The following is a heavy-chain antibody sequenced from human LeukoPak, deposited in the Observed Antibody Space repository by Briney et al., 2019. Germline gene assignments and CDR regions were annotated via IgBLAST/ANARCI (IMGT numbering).Heavy chain of an antibody. Sequence: GGSLRLSCAASGFTFSSYSMSWVRQAPGKGLEWLSYITSSTSTIYYADSVKGRFTISRDNAKNSLYLQMNSLRAEDTAVYYCAIDNTYSSGWYVDYWGQGTLVTVSS. D-gene: IGHD6-19*01. CDR2: ITSSTSTI. CDR3: AIDNTYSSGWYVDY. V-gene: IGHV3-48*04. J-gene: IGHJ4*02. CDR1: GFTFSSYS.